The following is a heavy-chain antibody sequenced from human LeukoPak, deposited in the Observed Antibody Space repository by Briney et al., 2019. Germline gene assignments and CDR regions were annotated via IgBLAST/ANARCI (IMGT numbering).Heavy chain of an antibody. V-gene: IGHV1-2*02. D-gene: IGHD1-14*01. CDR2: INPNSGGT. CDR3: ARDLTYRAEIDY. CDR1: GYTFTGYY. J-gene: IGHJ4*02. Sequence: ASVKVSCKASGYTFTGYYRHWVRQAPGQGLEWMGWINPNSGGTNYAQKFQGRVTMTRDTSISTAYMELSRLRSDDTAVYYCARDLTYRAEIDYWGQGTLVTVSS.